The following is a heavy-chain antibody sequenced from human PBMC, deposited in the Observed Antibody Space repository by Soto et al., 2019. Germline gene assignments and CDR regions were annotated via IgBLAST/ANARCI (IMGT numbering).Heavy chain of an antibody. V-gene: IGHV1-46*03. CDR1: TFSLRNYY. CDR3: ARGGFFGFDYLIDY. CDR2: VKPYNRT. J-gene: IGHJ4*02. D-gene: IGHD5-12*01. Sequence: VSVKVSCKASTFSLRNYYMHWVRQAPGQGLEWMGIVKPYNRTKNAERFQGRVTMTRDTSTNTLYMELSSLTSEDTAVYYCARGGFFGFDYLIDYWGQGTLVTVSS.